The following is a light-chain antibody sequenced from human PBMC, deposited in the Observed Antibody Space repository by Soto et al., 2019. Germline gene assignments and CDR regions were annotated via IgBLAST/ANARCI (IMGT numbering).Light chain of an antibody. CDR1: QGISSA. CDR3: QQFNSYPLIT. V-gene: IGKV1-13*02. J-gene: IGKJ5*01. Sequence: AIPLTQSPSSLSASVGDRVTITCRASQGISSALAWYQQKPGKAPKLLIYDASSLESGVPSRFSGSGSGTDFTLPISSLQPEDFATYYCQQFNSYPLITFGQGTRLEIK. CDR2: DAS.